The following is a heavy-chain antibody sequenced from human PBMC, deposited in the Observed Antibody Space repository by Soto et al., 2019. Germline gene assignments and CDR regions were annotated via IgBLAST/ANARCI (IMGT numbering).Heavy chain of an antibody. Sequence: GGSLRLSCAASGFTFSSYAMSWVRQAPGKGLEWVSAISGSGGSTYYADSVKGRFTISRDNSKNTLYLQMNSLGLEDTAVYFCAKDLIAATGTPSYYFDSWGQGTLVTVSS. CDR1: GFTFSSYA. CDR2: ISGSGGST. D-gene: IGHD6-13*01. J-gene: IGHJ4*02. V-gene: IGHV3-23*01. CDR3: AKDLIAATGTPSYYFDS.